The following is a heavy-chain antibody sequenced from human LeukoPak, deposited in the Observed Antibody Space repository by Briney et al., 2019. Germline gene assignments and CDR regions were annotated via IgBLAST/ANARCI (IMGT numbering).Heavy chain of an antibody. J-gene: IGHJ4*02. CDR1: GGSISGYY. CDR2: IYYTGST. D-gene: IGHD3-10*01. V-gene: IGHV4-59*01. CDR3: ARETNYYGSGSYSEGTFDY. Sequence: SETLSLTCSVSGGSISGYYWNWIRLPPGKGLEWIGYIYYTGSTNYNPSLQSRVTISIDTSKNEFSLKLTSVIAADTAVYFCARETNYYGSGSYSEGTFDYWGQGSLVTVSS.